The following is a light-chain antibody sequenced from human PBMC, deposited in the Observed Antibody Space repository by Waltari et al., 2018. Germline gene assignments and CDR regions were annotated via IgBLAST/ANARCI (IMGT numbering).Light chain of an antibody. CDR1: SGAVGGYNY. J-gene: IGLJ1*01. CDR2: EVS. V-gene: IGLV2-8*01. CDR3: VSYAAGSNYV. Sequence: QSALTQPPSASGSPGQSVTIPCPGTSGAVGGYNYAPGYQHPPRTAPKVPIYEVSKRPSGVPDRFSGSKSGNTASLTVSGLQGEDEADYYCVSYAAGSNYVFGTGTKVTVL.